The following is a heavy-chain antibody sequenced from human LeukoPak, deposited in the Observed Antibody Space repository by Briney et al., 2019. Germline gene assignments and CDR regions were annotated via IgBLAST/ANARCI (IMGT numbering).Heavy chain of an antibody. Sequence: GGSLRLSCAVSGFTFSNYAMNWVRQAPGKGLEWISSISGDGDSTYYPDSMRGRFTISRDNSQSTLFLQLNSLRAEDTAVYYCAKDPSYGSGTLYPTFDRWGQGALVTVSS. V-gene: IGHV3-23*01. CDR2: ISGDGDST. CDR1: GFTFSNYA. D-gene: IGHD3-10*01. J-gene: IGHJ4*02. CDR3: AKDPSYGSGTLYPTFDR.